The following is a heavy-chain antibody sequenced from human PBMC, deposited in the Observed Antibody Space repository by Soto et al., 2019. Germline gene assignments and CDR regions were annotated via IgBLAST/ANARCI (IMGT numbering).Heavy chain of an antibody. CDR2: INPSGGST. Sequence: ASVKVSCKASGYTFTSYYMHWVRQAPGQGLEWMGMINPSGGSTSYAQKFQGRVTMTRDTSTSTAYMELSSLRSEDTAVYYCARGLLRFVVRGPPPVDPFAYWGQGTLVPVSS. CDR3: ARGLLRFVVRGPPPVDPFAY. J-gene: IGHJ4*02. V-gene: IGHV1-46*01. CDR1: GYTFTSYY. D-gene: IGHD3-10*01.